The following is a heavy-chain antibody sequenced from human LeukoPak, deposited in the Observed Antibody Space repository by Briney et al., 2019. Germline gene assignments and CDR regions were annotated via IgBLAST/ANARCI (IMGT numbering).Heavy chain of an antibody. Sequence: GGSLRLSCAASGFTFSSYAMSWVRQAPGKGLEWVSVISASGGRTSYADSVKGRFTVSRDNSKNTLYLQMNSLRAEDTAVYYCAREFSGLALDYWGQGTLVTVSS. V-gene: IGHV3-23*01. CDR2: ISASGGRT. CDR1: GFTFSSYA. CDR3: AREFSGLALDY. J-gene: IGHJ4*02. D-gene: IGHD3-10*01.